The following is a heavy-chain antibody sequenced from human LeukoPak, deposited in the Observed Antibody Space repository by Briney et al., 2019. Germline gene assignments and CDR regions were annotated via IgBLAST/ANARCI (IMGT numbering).Heavy chain of an antibody. V-gene: IGHV3-74*01. J-gene: IGHJ4*02. Sequence: GGSLRLSCAASGFTFSDYWMHWVRQAPGKGLVWVSHINADEDRAAYADSVRGRFTISRDNAKNTVYLQMNSLRAEDTAVYYCARPYCSSDTCYSPPDYWGQGTLVTVSS. CDR2: INADEDRA. CDR1: GFTFSDYW. CDR3: ARPYCSSDTCYSPPDY. D-gene: IGHD2-15*01.